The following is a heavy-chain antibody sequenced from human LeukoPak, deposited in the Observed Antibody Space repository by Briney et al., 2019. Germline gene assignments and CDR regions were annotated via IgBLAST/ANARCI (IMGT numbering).Heavy chain of an antibody. CDR3: ASGGGYCSTTSCYVLYY. CDR2: VSSGGDRT. CDR1: GFTFSTYD. V-gene: IGHV3-23*01. J-gene: IGHJ4*02. Sequence: GGSLRLSCAASGFTFSTYDMSWVRQAPGNGLQWVSAVSSGGDRTYYADSVKGRFSISRDNSKNTLYLQMNSLSADDTAVYYCASGGGYCSTTSCYVLYYWGQGALVTVSS. D-gene: IGHD2-2*01.